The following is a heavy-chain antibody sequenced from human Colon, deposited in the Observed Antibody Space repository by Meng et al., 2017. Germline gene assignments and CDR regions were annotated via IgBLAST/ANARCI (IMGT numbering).Heavy chain of an antibody. CDR2: AGT. Sequence: QVEHLESGRGLVRPTQTLSLIWTVSSGSVSMSDYPWGWIRQPPGKVIVCIGYAGTNYNPSLKSRVTISVDTSKRQFSLKLPSVTAADTAVYYCARDHWGSLDYWGKGIRVTVSS. J-gene: IGHJ4*02. V-gene: IGHV4-61*08. D-gene: IGHD7-27*01. CDR1: SGSVSMSDYP. CDR3: ARDHWGSLDY.